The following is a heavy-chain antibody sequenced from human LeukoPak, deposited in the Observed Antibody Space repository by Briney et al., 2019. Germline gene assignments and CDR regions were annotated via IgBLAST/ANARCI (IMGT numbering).Heavy chain of an antibody. CDR1: GYSVTSYW. D-gene: IGHD3-22*01. CDR2: IYLGDSDT. CDR3: AKYDSSVGPFDY. V-gene: IGHV5-51*01. J-gene: IGHJ4*02. Sequence: GESLKISCKGSGYSVTSYWIGWVRQMPGKGLEWMGIIYLGDSDTRYSPSFQGQVTISADKSISTAYLPWSSLKTSDTAMYYYAKYDSSVGPFDYWGQGTLVTVSS.